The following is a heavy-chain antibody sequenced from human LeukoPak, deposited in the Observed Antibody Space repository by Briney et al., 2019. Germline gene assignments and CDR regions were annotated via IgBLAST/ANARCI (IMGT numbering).Heavy chain of an antibody. CDR1: GFTFSSYG. Sequence: GGSLRLSCAASGFTFSSYGMHWVRQAPGEGLEWVSVIYSGGSTYYADSVKGRFTISRDNSKNTLYLQMNSLRAEDTAVYYCARAQRGYSYLLDYWGQGTLVTVSS. CDR2: IYSGGST. J-gene: IGHJ4*02. D-gene: IGHD5-18*01. CDR3: ARAQRGYSYLLDY. V-gene: IGHV3-66*01.